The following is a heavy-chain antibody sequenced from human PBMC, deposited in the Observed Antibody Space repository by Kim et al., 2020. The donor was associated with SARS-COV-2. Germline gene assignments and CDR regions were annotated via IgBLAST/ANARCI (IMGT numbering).Heavy chain of an antibody. D-gene: IGHD3-10*01. Sequence: GRFTISRDNSKNTLYLQMNSLRAEDTAVYYCARPYYYGSGSYFEGAFDIWGQGTMVTVSS. J-gene: IGHJ3*02. V-gene: IGHV3-30*07. CDR3: ARPYYYGSGSYFEGAFDI.